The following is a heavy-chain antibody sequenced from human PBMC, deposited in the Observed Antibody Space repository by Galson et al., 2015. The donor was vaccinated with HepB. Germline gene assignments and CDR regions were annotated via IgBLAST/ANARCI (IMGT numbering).Heavy chain of an antibody. Sequence: SVKVSCKASGYTFTNYGISWVRQAPGQGLEWMGWISVYNGNTNYVQKFRGRVTMTTDTSTSTAYMELRSLRSDDTAVYYCARDRVYGDYDVYWYFDLWGRGTLVTVSS. D-gene: IGHD4-17*01. CDR2: ISVYNGNT. J-gene: IGHJ2*01. CDR1: GYTFTNYG. CDR3: ARDRVYGDYDVYWYFDL. V-gene: IGHV1-18*01.